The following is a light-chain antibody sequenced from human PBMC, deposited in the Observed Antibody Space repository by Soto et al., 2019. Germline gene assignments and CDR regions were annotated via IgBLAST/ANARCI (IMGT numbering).Light chain of an antibody. V-gene: IGKV3-11*01. CDR1: QSVSSY. J-gene: IGKJ4*01. CDR3: QQRSNWPLT. Sequence: ILLTQSPSTLSLSPGERATLSCRASQSVSSYLAWYQQKPGKAPRLLIYDASNRATGIPARFSGSGSGTDFTLTISSLEPEDFAVYYCQQRSNWPLTFGGGTKVDIK. CDR2: DAS.